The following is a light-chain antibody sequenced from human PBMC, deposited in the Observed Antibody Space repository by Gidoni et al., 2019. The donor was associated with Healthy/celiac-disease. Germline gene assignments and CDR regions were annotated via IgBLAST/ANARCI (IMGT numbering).Light chain of an antibody. CDR1: SSDVGGYNY. CDR3: SSYTSSSTLV. CDR2: EVS. V-gene: IGLV2-14*01. J-gene: IGLJ2*01. Sequence: QSALTQPASVSGSPGHSITISCTGTSSDVGGYNYVSCYHQHPVKAPKLMIYEVSNRPSGVSNRFSGSKSGNTAALTISGLQAEDEADYYCSSYTSSSTLVFGGGTKLTVL.